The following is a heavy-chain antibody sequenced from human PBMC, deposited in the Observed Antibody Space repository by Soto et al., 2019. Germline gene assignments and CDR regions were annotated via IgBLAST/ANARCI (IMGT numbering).Heavy chain of an antibody. CDR3: ARPLVVPAAVWYFDL. CDR1: GFTFSSYS. V-gene: IGHV3-48*01. Sequence: PGGSLRLSCAASGFTFSSYSMNWVRQAPGKGLEWVSYISSSSSTIYYADSVKGRFTISRDNAKNSLYLQMNSLRAEDTAVYYCARPLVVPAAVWYFDLWGRGTLVTVSS. J-gene: IGHJ2*01. D-gene: IGHD2-2*01. CDR2: ISSSSSTI.